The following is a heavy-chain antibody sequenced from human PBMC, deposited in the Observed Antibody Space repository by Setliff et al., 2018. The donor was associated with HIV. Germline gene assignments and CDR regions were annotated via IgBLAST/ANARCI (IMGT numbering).Heavy chain of an antibody. CDR2: ISAYNGNT. Sequence: ASVKVSCKASGYTFTSYDISWVRQAPGQGLEWMGWISAYNGNTAYAQKLQGRLTMTIDTSTTTAYMDLRSLTYDDTAVYYCVSIGPGGWGQGTLVTVSS. CDR3: VSIGPGG. J-gene: IGHJ4*02. V-gene: IGHV1-18*01. CDR1: GYTFTSYD.